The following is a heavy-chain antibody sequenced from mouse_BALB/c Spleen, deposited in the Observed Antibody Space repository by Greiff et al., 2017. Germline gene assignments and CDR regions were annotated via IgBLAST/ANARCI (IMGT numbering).Heavy chain of an antibody. CDR3: ARDLGYYRYDGGAMDY. CDR1: GFSLTSYG. J-gene: IGHJ4*01. CDR2: IWAGGST. D-gene: IGHD2-14*01. Sequence: VKLVESGPGLVAPSQSLSITCTVSGFSLTSYGVHWVRQPPGKGLEWLGVIWAGGSTNYNSALMSRLSISKDNSKSQVFLKMNSLQTDDTAMYYCARDLGYYRYDGGAMDYWGQGTSVTVSS. V-gene: IGHV2-9*02.